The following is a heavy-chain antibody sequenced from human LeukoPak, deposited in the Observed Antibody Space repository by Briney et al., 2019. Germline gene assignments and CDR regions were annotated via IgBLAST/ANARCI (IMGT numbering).Heavy chain of an antibody. CDR3: ATAVAVGLGYFQH. Sequence: GGSLRLSCAASGFTFSNAWMSWVRQVPGKGLEWVGRIKSKTDGGTTDYAAPVKARFTISRDDSRNTLYLHMNSLKIDDAGVYFCATAVAVGLGYFQHWGQGTQVTVSS. J-gene: IGHJ1*01. D-gene: IGHD6-19*01. V-gene: IGHV3-15*01. CDR2: IKSKTDGGTT. CDR1: GFTFSNAW.